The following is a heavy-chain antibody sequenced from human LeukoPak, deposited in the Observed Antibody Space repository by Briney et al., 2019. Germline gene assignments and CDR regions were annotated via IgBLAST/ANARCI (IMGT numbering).Heavy chain of an antibody. CDR2: ISSNGGST. CDR3: ARGRGIAARPGYFDY. D-gene: IGHD6-6*01. CDR1: GFTFSSYA. J-gene: IGHJ4*02. V-gene: IGHV3-64*01. Sequence: GGSLRLSCAASGFTFSSYAMNWVRQAPGKGLEYVSAISSNGGSTYYANSVKGRFTISRDNSKNTLYLQMGSLRAEDMAVYYCARGRGIAARPGYFDYWGQGTLVTVSS.